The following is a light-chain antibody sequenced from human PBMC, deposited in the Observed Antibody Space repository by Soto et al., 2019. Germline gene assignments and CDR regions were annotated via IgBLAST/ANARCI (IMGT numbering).Light chain of an antibody. CDR3: QQYGDSPFT. Sequence: EIVLTQFPGTLSLSPGERATLSCRASQSVGSNYLAWYQQRPGQPPNLLIFGASHRAPDIPDRFSGSGSGTDFTLTISRLEPEDFAVYYCQQYGDSPFTFGPGTKVDLK. CDR2: GAS. CDR1: QSVGSNY. J-gene: IGKJ3*01. V-gene: IGKV3-20*01.